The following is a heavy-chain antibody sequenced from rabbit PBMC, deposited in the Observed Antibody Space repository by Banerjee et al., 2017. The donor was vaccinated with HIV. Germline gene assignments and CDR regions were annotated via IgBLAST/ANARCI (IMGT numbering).Heavy chain of an antibody. CDR1: GFSFSSNYW. V-gene: IGHV1S45*01. Sequence: GDLVKPEGSLTLTCTASGFSFSSNYWICWVRQAPGKGLEWIACIAVGSNGSTYYASWAKGRFTISSTSSTTVTLQMTSLTAADTATYFCARDDAISGSGWYFNLWGPGTLVTVS. J-gene: IGHJ4*01. CDR3: ARDDAISGSGWYFNL. CDR2: IAVGSNGST. D-gene: IGHD1-1*01.